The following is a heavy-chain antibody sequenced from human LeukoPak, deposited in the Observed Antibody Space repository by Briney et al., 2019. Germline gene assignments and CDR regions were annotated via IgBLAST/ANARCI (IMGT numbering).Heavy chain of an antibody. CDR3: ATHSLYSGSYYYFDY. D-gene: IGHD1-26*01. CDR2: FDPEDGET. J-gene: IGHJ4*02. CDR1: GYTLTELS. V-gene: IGHV1-24*01. Sequence: ASVKVSCKVSGYTLTELSMHWVRQAPGKGLEWMGGFDPEDGETIYAQKFRGRVTMTEDTSTDTAYMELSSLRSEDTAVYYCATHSLYSGSYYYFDYWGQGTLVTVSS.